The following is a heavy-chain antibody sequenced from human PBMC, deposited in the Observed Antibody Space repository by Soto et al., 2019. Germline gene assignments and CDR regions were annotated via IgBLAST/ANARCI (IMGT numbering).Heavy chain of an antibody. J-gene: IGHJ4*02. Sequence: GGSLRLSCAASGFTFSGSAMHWVRQASGKGLEWVGRIRSKANSYATAYAASVKGRFTISRDDSKNTAYLQMNSLKTEDTAVYYCTRLEAAAGDYWGQGTLVTVSS. D-gene: IGHD6-13*01. CDR3: TRLEAAAGDY. CDR1: GFTFSGSA. CDR2: IRSKANSYAT. V-gene: IGHV3-73*01.